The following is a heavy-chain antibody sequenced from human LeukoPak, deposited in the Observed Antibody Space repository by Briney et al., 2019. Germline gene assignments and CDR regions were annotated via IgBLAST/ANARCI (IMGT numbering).Heavy chain of an antibody. CDR2: IYYSGST. CDR3: ARYTAAAGDFDY. V-gene: IGHV4-61*08. Sequence: SQTLSLTCTVSGGSISRGGYYWSWIRQHPGKGLEWIGYIYYSGSTNYNPSLKSRVTISVDTSKNQFSLKLSSVTAADTAVYYCARYTAAAGDFDYWGQGTLVTVSS. CDR1: GGSISRGGYY. D-gene: IGHD6-13*01. J-gene: IGHJ4*02.